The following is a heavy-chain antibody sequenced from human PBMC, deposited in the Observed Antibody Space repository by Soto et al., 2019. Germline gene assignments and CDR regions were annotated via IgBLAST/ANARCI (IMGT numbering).Heavy chain of an antibody. J-gene: IGHJ4*02. CDR1: GYTFTSYA. D-gene: IGHD6-13*01. Sequence: QVQLVQSGAEVKKPGASVKVSCKPSGYTFTSYAIHWVRQAPGQGLEWMGWINTAKDNTQYSQNYQGRVTITRDTSASIVHMEVSSLRSEDTAVYYCARGSSWAHFDYWGPGTLVTVSS. V-gene: IGHV1-3*04. CDR2: INTAKDNT. CDR3: ARGSSWAHFDY.